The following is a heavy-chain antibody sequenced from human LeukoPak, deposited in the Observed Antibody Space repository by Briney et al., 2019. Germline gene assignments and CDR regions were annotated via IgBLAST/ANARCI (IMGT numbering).Heavy chain of an antibody. CDR3: AKEPLSGYSSSWFRGGDWFDP. V-gene: IGHV3-23*01. CDR1: GFTFSSYA. D-gene: IGHD6-13*01. CDR2: IRGSGGST. Sequence: HPGGSPRLSRSASGFTFSSYAMSWVSQAPGKGLEWVSAIRGSGGSTYYADSVKGRFTISRDNSNNTLYLQMNSLRAEDTAVYYCAKEPLSGYSSSWFRGGDWFDPWGQGTLVTVSS. J-gene: IGHJ5*02.